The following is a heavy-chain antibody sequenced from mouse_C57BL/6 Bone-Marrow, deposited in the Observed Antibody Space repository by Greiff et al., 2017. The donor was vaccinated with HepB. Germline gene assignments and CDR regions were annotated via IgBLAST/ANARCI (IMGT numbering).Heavy chain of an antibody. CDR1: GYTFTSYW. Sequence: QVQLQQPGAELVKPGASVKLSCKASGYTFTSYWMQWVKQRPGQGLEWIGEIDPSDSYTNYNQKFKGKATLTVDTSSSPAYMQLSSLTSEDSAVYYCATSWYNYFDYWGQGTTLTVSS. V-gene: IGHV1-50*01. D-gene: IGHD1-1*02. CDR3: ATSWYNYFDY. J-gene: IGHJ2*01. CDR2: IDPSDSYT.